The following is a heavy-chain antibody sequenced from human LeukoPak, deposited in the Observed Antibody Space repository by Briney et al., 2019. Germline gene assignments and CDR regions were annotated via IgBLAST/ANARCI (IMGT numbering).Heavy chain of an antibody. J-gene: IGHJ4*02. V-gene: IGHV4-39*01. CDR2: IYRGGTT. CDR3: ARHGPYCSIPSCYFIV. CDR1: GGSISSSSYY. D-gene: IGHD2-2*01. Sequence: SETLSLTCTVSGGSISSSSYYWGWIRQPPGKGLEWIGSIYRGGTTHYNPSLKSRVTLSVDTSKNQFSLKLNSVTAADTAVYYCARHGPYCSIPSCYFIVWGQGTLVTASS.